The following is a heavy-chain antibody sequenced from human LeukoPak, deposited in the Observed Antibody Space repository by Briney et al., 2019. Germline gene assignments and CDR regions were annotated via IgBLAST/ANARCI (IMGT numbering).Heavy chain of an antibody. CDR2: IRYDGSNK. D-gene: IGHD3-22*01. CDR3: AKDGGYYDSSGYYYNWFDP. CDR1: GFTFSSYG. J-gene: IGHJ5*02. Sequence: GGSLRLSCAASGFTFSSYGMHWVRQAPGKGLEWVAFIRYDGSNKYYADSVKGRFTISRDNSKNTLYLQMDSLRAEDTAVYYCAKDGGYYDSSGYYYNWFDPWGQGTLVTVSS. V-gene: IGHV3-30*02.